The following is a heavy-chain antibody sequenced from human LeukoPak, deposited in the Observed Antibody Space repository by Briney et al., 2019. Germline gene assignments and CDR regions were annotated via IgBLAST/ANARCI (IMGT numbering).Heavy chain of an antibody. CDR2: IRSKAYGGTT. V-gene: IGHV3-49*04. CDR3: TRDNRGSTSLDY. J-gene: IGHJ4*02. D-gene: IGHD1-14*01. Sequence: PGGSLRLSCTASAFTFGDYAMSWVRQAPGKGLEWVGFIRSKAYGGTTEYAASVKGRFTISRDDSKNIAYLQMNSLKTEDTAVYYCTRDNRGSTSLDYWGQGTLVTVSS. CDR1: AFTFGDYA.